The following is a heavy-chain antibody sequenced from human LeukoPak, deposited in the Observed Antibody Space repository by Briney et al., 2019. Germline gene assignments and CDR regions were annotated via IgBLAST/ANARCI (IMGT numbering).Heavy chain of an antibody. V-gene: IGHV3-23*01. CDR1: GFTFSDYY. CDR3: AKDLNDFWSGYSLYYTDV. D-gene: IGHD3-3*01. Sequence: PGGSLRLSCAASGFTFSDYYMSWVRQAPGKGLEWVSAISGRSGSTYYADSVKGRFTISRDNSKNTLSLQMNSLRAEDTAIYYCAKDLNDFWSGYSLYYTDVWGKGTTVTVSS. CDR2: ISGRSGST. J-gene: IGHJ6*03.